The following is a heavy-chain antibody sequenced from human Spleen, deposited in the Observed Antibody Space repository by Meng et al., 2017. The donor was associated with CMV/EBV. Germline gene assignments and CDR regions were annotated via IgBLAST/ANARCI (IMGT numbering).Heavy chain of an antibody. V-gene: IGHV3-30*07. D-gene: IGHD4/OR15-4a*01. J-gene: IGHJ4*02. CDR1: GFTFSSYT. Sequence: GGSLRLSCAASGFTFSSYTMHWVRQAPGKGLQWVALISYDGDITYYADSVKGRFTISRDNAKNSLYLQMNSLRAEDTAVYYCARDDGGNYPSTLDCWGQGTLVTVSS. CDR3: ARDDGGNYPSTLDC. CDR2: ISYDGDIT.